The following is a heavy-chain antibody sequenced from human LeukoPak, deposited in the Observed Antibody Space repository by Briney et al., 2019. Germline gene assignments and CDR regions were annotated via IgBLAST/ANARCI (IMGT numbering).Heavy chain of an antibody. J-gene: IGHJ4*02. Sequence: GGSLRLSCAASGFTFSSYSMNWVRQAPGKGLEWVSYISSSSSTIYYADSVKGRFTISRDNAKNSLYLQMNSLRAEDTAVYYCARDGDSRVAAAAALDYWGQGTLVTVSS. V-gene: IGHV3-48*04. CDR3: ARDGDSRVAAAAALDY. CDR1: GFTFSSYS. D-gene: IGHD6-13*01. CDR2: ISSSSSTI.